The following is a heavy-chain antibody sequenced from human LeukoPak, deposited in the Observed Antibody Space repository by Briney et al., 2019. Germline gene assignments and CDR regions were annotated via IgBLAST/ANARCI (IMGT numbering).Heavy chain of an antibody. D-gene: IGHD5-24*01. CDR2: ISTSSSYI. CDR1: GFTFTSYN. CDR3: ARGRWSFDY. Sequence: GGSLRLSCAASGFTFTSYNMNWVRQAPGKGREGVSSISTSSSYIYYADSVKGRFTISRDHAKNSLYLQMNSLRAEDTAVYYCARGRWSFDYWGQGTLVTVSS. V-gene: IGHV3-21*01. J-gene: IGHJ4*02.